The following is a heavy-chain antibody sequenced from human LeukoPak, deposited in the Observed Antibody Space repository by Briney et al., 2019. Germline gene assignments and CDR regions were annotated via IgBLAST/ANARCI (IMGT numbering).Heavy chain of an antibody. J-gene: IGHJ5*02. V-gene: IGHV3-30*02. CDR3: AKDLMRDRWFGES. D-gene: IGHD3-10*01. CDR2: IRYDGNDK. CDR1: GFTFSNYW. Sequence: GGSLRLSCAASGFTFSNYWMNWVRQAPGKGLEWVAFIRYDGNDKFYAESVKGRFTISRDTPRNTLYLQMSNLRPEDAAVYYCAKDLMRDRWFGESWGQGTLVTVSS.